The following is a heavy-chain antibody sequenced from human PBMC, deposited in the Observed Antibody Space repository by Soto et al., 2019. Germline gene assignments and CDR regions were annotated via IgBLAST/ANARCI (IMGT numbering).Heavy chain of an antibody. D-gene: IGHD1-26*01. CDR3: ARDSGSWPSWFDP. CDR1: GFTFSSYA. J-gene: IGHJ5*02. V-gene: IGHV3-48*01. Sequence: GGSLRLSCAASGFTFSSYAMGWVRQAPGKGLEWVSYISSSSSTIHYADSVKGRFSVSRDNAKNSLYLQVNSLRAEDTAVYYCARDSGSWPSWFDPWGQGTQVTAPQ. CDR2: ISSSSSTI.